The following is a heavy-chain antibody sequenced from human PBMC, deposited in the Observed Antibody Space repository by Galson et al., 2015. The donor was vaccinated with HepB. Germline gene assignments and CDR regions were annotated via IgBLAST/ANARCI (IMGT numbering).Heavy chain of an antibody. Sequence: LSLTCTVSPGSISSYYWSWIRQPPGKGLEWIGYIYYSGTTDYNPSLKSRVTISLDTSNSQFSLRLTSVSAADTAMYYCASTPVEMARITYWYFDLWGRGTLVTVSS. CDR2: IYYSGTT. D-gene: IGHD5-24*01. CDR1: PGSISSYY. V-gene: IGHV4-59*01. J-gene: IGHJ2*01. CDR3: ASTPVEMARITYWYFDL.